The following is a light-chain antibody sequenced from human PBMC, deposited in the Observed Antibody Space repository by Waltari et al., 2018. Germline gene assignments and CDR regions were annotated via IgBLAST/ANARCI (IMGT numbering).Light chain of an antibody. J-gene: IGKJ2*01. CDR3: QQSYSTPPIT. CDR2: ASS. CDR1: QNINKY. V-gene: IGKV1-39*01. Sequence: DIQMTQSPSSLSASVGDRVTITCRESQNINKYLNWYQQKPGKAPKLLIYASSSWQSEVPSRFSGSGSGTDYSLTISNRQPEDSATYYCQQSYSTPPITFGQGTKLEIK.